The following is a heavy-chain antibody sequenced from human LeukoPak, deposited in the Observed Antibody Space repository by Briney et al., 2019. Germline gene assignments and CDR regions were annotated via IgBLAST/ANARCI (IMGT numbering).Heavy chain of an antibody. CDR3: ARAPPTEQFIYGN. V-gene: IGHV1-69*04. CDR2: IIPILGIA. Sequence: SVKVSCKASGGTFSSYAISWVRQAPGQGLEWMGRIIPILGIANYAQKFQGRVTITADKSTSTAYMELSSLRSEDTAVYYCARAPPTEQFIYGNWGQGTLVTVSS. CDR1: GGTFSSYA. D-gene: IGHD1-1*01. J-gene: IGHJ4*02.